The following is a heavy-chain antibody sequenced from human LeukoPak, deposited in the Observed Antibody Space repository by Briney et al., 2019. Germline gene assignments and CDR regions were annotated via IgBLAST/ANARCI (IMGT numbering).Heavy chain of an antibody. V-gene: IGHV3-23*01. D-gene: IGHD3-16*01. J-gene: IGHJ6*02. CDR3: ARDDRLGNGMDV. CDR1: GFTFSSYA. CDR2: ISGSGGST. Sequence: GGSLRLSCAASGFTFSSYAMSWVRQAPGKGLKWVSAISGSGGSTYYADSVKGRFTISRDNSKNTLYLQMNSLRAEDTAVYYCARDDRLGNGMDVWGQGSTVTVSS.